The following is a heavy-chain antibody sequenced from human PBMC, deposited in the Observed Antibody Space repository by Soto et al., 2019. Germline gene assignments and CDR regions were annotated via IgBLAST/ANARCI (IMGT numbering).Heavy chain of an antibody. CDR1: GFTFSDYA. CDR3: AKCGPAGGYFQERLNAY. D-gene: IGHD2-2*03. Sequence: EVQLLESGGGLVQPGESLTLSCSASGFTFSDYAMTWVRQPPGKGLEWVSALSTTGRTTYYADSLEGRFTISRDNSKNTLRLQLNSLRAEDTAVYYCAKCGPAGGYFQERLNAYWGQGILVTVSS. V-gene: IGHV3-23*01. J-gene: IGHJ4*02. CDR2: LSTTGRTT.